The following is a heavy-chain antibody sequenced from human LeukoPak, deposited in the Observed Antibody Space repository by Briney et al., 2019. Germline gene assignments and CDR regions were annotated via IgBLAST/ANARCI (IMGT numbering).Heavy chain of an antibody. CDR1: GGSISSGSYY. CDR2: IYTSGST. D-gene: IGHD3-3*01. V-gene: IGHV4-61*02. Sequence: SETLSLTXTVSGGSISSGSYYWSWIRQPAGEGLEWIGRIYTSGSTNYNPSLKSRVTISVDTSKNQFSLKLSSVTAADTAVYYCARVASYDFWSGYYGAGDIWGQGTMVTVSS. J-gene: IGHJ3*02. CDR3: ARVASYDFWSGYYGAGDI.